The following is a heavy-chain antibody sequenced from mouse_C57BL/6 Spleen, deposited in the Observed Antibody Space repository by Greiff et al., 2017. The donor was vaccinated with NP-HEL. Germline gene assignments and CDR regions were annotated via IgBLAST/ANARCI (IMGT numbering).Heavy chain of an antibody. Sequence: VQLQQSGAELVKPGASVKLSCKASGYTFTEYSIHWVKQRPGQGLEWIGWFYPGSGSIKYNEKFKDKATLTVDKSSSTVYMELSSLTSEDSAVYFCARLEDWWFSYARDYWGQGTSVTVSS. J-gene: IGHJ4*01. CDR1: GYTFTEYS. D-gene: IGHD1-1*02. V-gene: IGHV1-62-2*01. CDR2: FYPGSGSI. CDR3: ARLEDWWFSYARDY.